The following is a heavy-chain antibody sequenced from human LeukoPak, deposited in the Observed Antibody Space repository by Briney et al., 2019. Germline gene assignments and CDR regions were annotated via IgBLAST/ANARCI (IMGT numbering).Heavy chain of an antibody. CDR2: IHPFGTT. D-gene: IGHD1-1*01. Sequence: NPSETLSLTCAGSFSTYYLTWIRQTPGKGLEWIGEIHPFGTTHYNPSLESRVTLSVDSSKKQFSLRLTSVTAADTAFYYCARGTDAYKSGATWGQGTLVTVSS. J-gene: IGHJ5*02. V-gene: IGHV4-34*01. CDR3: ARGTDAYKSGAT. CDR1: SFSTYY.